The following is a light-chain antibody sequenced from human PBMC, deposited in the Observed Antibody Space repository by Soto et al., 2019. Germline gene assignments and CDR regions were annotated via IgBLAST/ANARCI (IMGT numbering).Light chain of an antibody. CDR2: GAS. Sequence: EIVLTQSPGTLSLSPGERATLSCRASQCVSSSYLAWYQQKPGQAPRLLIYGASSRATGIPDRFSGSGSGTDFTLTISRLEPEDFAVYYCQHYGSARWTFGQGTKVEIK. J-gene: IGKJ1*01. V-gene: IGKV3-20*01. CDR3: QHYGSARWT. CDR1: QCVSSSY.